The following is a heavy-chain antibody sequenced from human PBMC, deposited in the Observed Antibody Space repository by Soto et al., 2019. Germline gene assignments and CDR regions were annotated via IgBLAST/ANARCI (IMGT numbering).Heavy chain of an antibody. Sequence: QITLNESGPTQVKPRQTLTLTCTFSGFSLTTSGVGVGWIRQSPGKAPEWLALIYWDDDKRYSSSLKSRLTTTKNTSENHLVLTMADLDPADTDTYYCAHRVLRTVFGLVTTTAIYFDFWGQGTPVAVSS. CDR3: AHRVLRTVFGLVTTTAIYFDF. J-gene: IGHJ4*02. V-gene: IGHV2-5*02. D-gene: IGHD3-3*01. CDR1: GFSLTTSGVG. CDR2: IYWDDDK.